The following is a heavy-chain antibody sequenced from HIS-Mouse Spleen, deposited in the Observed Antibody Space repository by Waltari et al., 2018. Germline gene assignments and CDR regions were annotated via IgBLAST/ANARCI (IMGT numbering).Heavy chain of an antibody. CDR2: IYYSGST. V-gene: IGHV4-39*07. Sequence: QLQLQESGPGLVKPSETLSLTCTVSGGSISSSSYYWGWIRQPPGKGMEWIGSIYYSGSTDDNPSLKSRGTISVDTSKNQFSLKLSYVTAADTAVYYCAREIPYSSSWYDWYFDLWGRGTLVTVSS. J-gene: IGHJ2*01. CDR1: GGSISSSSYY. D-gene: IGHD6-13*01. CDR3: AREIPYSSSWYDWYFDL.